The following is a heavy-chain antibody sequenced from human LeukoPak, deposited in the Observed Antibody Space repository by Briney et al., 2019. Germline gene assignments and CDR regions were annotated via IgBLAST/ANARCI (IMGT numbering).Heavy chain of an antibody. D-gene: IGHD3-22*01. J-gene: IGHJ4*02. CDR3: VRDLYRIVVVPHYFDY. Sequence: PGGSLRLSCAASGFTFSSYWMSWVRQAPGKGLEWVANIKKDGSEKYYVDSVKGRFTISRDNAKNSLYLQMNSLRAEDTAVYYCVRDLYRIVVVPHYFDYWGQGTLVTVSS. V-gene: IGHV3-7*01. CDR2: IKKDGSEK. CDR1: GFTFSSYW.